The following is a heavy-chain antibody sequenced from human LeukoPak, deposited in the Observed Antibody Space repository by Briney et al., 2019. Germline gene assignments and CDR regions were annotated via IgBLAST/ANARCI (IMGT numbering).Heavy chain of an antibody. J-gene: IGHJ4*02. D-gene: IGHD3-9*01. CDR2: IYTSGST. CDR1: GGSISSYY. V-gene: IGHV4-4*07. CDR3: ARDEDYDILTGYRMGSVGY. Sequence: SETLSLTCTVSGGSISSYYWSWIRQPAGKGLEWIGRIYTSGSTNYNPSLKSRVTMSVDTSKNQFSLKLSSVTAADTAVYYCARDEDYDILTGYRMGSVGYWGQGTLVTVSS.